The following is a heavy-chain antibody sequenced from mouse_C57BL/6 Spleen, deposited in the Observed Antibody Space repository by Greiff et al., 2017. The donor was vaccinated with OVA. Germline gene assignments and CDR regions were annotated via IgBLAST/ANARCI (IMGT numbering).Heavy chain of an antibody. CDR2: IDPETGGT. CDR3: TRITTVQYYFDY. CDR1: GYTFTDYE. D-gene: IGHD1-1*01. Sequence: VQLQQSGAELVRPGASVTLSCKASGYTFTDYEMHWVKPTPVHGLEWIGAIDPETGGTAYHQKFKGKAILTADKSSSTAYMELRSLTSEVSAVYYCTRITTVQYYFDYWGQGTTLTVSS. J-gene: IGHJ2*01. V-gene: IGHV1-15*01.